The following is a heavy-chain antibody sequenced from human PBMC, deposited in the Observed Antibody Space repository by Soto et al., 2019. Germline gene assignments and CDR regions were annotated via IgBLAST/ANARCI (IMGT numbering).Heavy chain of an antibody. D-gene: IGHD3-10*01. CDR1: GGSFSGYY. CDR3: ARGGYYGSGIYGMDV. J-gene: IGHJ6*02. Sequence: PSETLSLTCAVYGGSFSGYYWSWIRQPPGKGLEWIGEINHSGSTNYNPSLKSRVTISVDTSKNQFSLKLSSVTAADTAVYYCARGGYYGSGIYGMDVWGQGTTVTVSS. CDR2: INHSGST. V-gene: IGHV4-34*01.